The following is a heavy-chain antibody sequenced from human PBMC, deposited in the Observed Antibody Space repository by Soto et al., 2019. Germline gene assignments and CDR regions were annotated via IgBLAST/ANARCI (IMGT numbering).Heavy chain of an antibody. CDR3: ARTRRPSHYSGWYFDH. D-gene: IGHD2-21*01. V-gene: IGHV3-11*01. Sequence: GGSLRLSCAASGFIFSDYYMSWIRQAPGKGLEWLSHMSGVSGTINYADSVKGRFTISRDNAKTSLYLQMDSLRVDDTAVYFCARTRRPSHYSGWYFDHWGQGTLVTVSS. CDR1: GFIFSDYY. CDR2: MSGVSGTI. J-gene: IGHJ4*02.